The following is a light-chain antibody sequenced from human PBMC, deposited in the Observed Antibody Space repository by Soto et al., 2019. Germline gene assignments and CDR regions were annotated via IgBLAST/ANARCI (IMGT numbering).Light chain of an antibody. V-gene: IGLV2-14*01. CDR2: EVS. CDR1: SSDVGGYNY. J-gene: IGLJ1*01. Sequence: QSVLTQPASVSGSRGQSITISCTGTSSDVGGYNYVSWYQQHPGKAPKLMIYEVSNRPSGVSNRFSGSKSGNTASLTISGLQAEDEADHYCSSYTSSSTLLYVFGTGTKVTVL. CDR3: SSYTSSSTLLYV.